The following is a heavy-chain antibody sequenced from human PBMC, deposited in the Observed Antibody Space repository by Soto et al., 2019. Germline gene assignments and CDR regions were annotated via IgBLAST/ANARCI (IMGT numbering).Heavy chain of an antibody. D-gene: IGHD4-17*01. V-gene: IGHV3-30*18. CDR3: AKEIRTVGYYYGMDV. CDR1: GFTSSSYG. Sequence: QVQLVESGGGVVQPGRSLRLSCAASGFTSSSYGMHWVRQAPGKGLEWVAVISYDGSNKYYADSVKGRFTISRDNSKNTLYLQMNSLRAEDTAVYYCAKEIRTVGYYYGMDVWGQGTTVTVSS. CDR2: ISYDGSNK. J-gene: IGHJ6*02.